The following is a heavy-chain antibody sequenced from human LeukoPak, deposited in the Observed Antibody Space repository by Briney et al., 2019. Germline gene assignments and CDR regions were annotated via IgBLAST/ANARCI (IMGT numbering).Heavy chain of an antibody. CDR3: AREYLGGYLIY. CDR2: TYYRSKWFN. J-gene: IGHJ4*02. V-gene: IGHV6-1*01. Sequence: SQTLSLTCAISGENVSSNNAAWTWIRQSPSRGLEWLGRTYYRSKWFNDYAVSVKSRITINPDTSKNQFFLQLNSVTPEDTAVYYCAREYLGGYLIYWGQGTLVTVSS. CDR1: GENVSSNNAA. D-gene: IGHD3-16*02.